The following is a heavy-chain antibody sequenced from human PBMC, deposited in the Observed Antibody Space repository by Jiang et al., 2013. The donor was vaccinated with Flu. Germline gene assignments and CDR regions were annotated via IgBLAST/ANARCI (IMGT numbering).Heavy chain of an antibody. D-gene: IGHD3-16*01. V-gene: IGHV3-23*01. CDR2: ISGSGGHT. CDR3: AKPGVRGVYEW. Sequence: LSCAASGFTFSTYGMRWVRQAPGKGLEWVSAISGSGGHTYYADSVKGRFTISRDNSKDTLYLQLNSLRAEDTAIYYCAKPGVRGVYEWWGQGTLVTVSS. CDR1: GFTFSTYG. J-gene: IGHJ4*02.